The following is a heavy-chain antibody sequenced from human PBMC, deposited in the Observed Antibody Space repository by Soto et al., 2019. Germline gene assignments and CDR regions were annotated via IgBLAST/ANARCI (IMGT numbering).Heavy chain of an antibody. CDR1: GYTSNKYS. CDR2: ISASNGNT. CDR3: TRGHGDFAGDFDY. J-gene: IGHJ4*02. V-gene: IGHV1-18*04. Sequence: QGQLVQSGAEVKKPGASVKVSCKGSGYTSNKYSISWVRQAPGQELEWMGWISASNGNTDFAQKIQGCVTMAIDTSTSTAYMELRSLGSDDTAVFYCTRGHGDFAGDFDYWGQGTLVTVSS. D-gene: IGHD4-17*01.